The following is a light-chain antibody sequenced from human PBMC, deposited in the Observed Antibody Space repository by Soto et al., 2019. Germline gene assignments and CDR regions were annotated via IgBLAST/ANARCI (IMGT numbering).Light chain of an antibody. V-gene: IGKV3-15*01. CDR1: QSVSSA. CDR2: GVS. CDR3: QQYERSSIT. J-gene: IGKJ5*01. Sequence: EIVMTQSPATLSVSPGERATLSCRASQSVSSAVGWYQQKRGQAPRLLIYGVSTRATGIPARFSGSGSGTDFTLSISRLEPEDFALYYCQQYERSSITFGQGTRLEIK.